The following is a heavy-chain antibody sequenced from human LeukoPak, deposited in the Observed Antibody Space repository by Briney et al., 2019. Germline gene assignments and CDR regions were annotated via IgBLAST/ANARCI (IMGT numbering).Heavy chain of an antibody. CDR1: GDFIDTKTW. V-gene: IGHV4-4*02. Sequence: SGTLSLTCDISGDFIDTKTWWSWVRQPPGKGLEWIGEIAHSGSTNYGPSLENRVTMSVDKSRNQFSLKVTSVTAADTAVYFCAKIGGLGELSLFDQWGQGILVTVSA. J-gene: IGHJ4*02. CDR3: AKIGGLGELSLFDQ. CDR2: IAHSGST. D-gene: IGHD3-16*02.